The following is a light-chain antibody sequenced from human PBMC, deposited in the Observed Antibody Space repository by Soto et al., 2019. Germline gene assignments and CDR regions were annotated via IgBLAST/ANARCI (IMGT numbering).Light chain of an antibody. Sequence: QSALTQPPSASGSPGQSVTISCTGTSSDVGGYNYVSWYQQHPGKVPKLMVYEVNKRPSGVPDRFSGSKSGNTASLTVSGRQAEYEADYYCTSYAGGNNVFGTGTKVTVL. CDR2: EVN. J-gene: IGLJ1*01. CDR3: TSYAGGNNV. CDR1: SSDVGGYNY. V-gene: IGLV2-8*01.